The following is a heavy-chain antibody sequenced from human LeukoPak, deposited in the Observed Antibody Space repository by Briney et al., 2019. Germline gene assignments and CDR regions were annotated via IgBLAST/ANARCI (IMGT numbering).Heavy chain of an antibody. D-gene: IGHD4/OR15-4a*01. Sequence: PGGSLRLSCAASGFTFSSYGMDWVRQAPGKGLEWVANINLEGSQKYYVDSLKGRFTISRDNANNLLYLQMNSLRAEDTAVYYCARDVDYANPRHDYWGQGTLVTVSS. V-gene: IGHV3-7*01. CDR2: INLEGSQK. CDR3: ARDVDYANPRHDY. J-gene: IGHJ4*02. CDR1: GFTFSSYG.